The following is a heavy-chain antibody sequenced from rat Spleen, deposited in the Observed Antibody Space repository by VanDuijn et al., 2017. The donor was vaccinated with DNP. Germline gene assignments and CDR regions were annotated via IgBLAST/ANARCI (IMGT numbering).Heavy chain of an antibody. D-gene: IGHD3-1*01. J-gene: IGHJ1*01. Sequence: QVQLKESGPDLVHLTQTLSITCTVSGFSLTSNGVSWVRQPPGKGLEWIAAISRGGSPYYNSALKSRLSISRHTSKSQVFLKMNSLQSEDTAIYFCTRERSPRDWYFDFWGPGTMVTVSS. CDR1: GFSLTSNG. CDR3: TRERSPRDWYFDF. CDR2: ISRGGSP. V-gene: IGHV2S8*01.